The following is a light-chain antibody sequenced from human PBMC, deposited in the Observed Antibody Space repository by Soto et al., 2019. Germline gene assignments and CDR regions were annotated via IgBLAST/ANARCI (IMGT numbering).Light chain of an antibody. CDR1: TIDVGSYNL. V-gene: IGLV2-23*02. J-gene: IGLJ1*01. Sequence: QSALTQPASVSGSPGQSITISCTGTTIDVGSYNLVSWYQQHPGKAPKLMIYEVSKRPSGVSNRFSGSKSGNTASLTISGLQAEDEADYYCCSYAGSRYVFVTGTKVTVL. CDR3: CSYAGSRYV. CDR2: EVS.